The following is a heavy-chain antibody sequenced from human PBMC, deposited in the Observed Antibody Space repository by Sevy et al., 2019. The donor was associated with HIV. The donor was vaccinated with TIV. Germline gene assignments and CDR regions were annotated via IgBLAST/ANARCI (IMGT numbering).Heavy chain of an antibody. J-gene: IGHJ6*02. CDR3: TRAMYYYDSGSYYGMDV. D-gene: IGHD3-10*01. V-gene: IGHV3-49*03. CDR2: IRNKTYGETR. Sequence: GGSLRLSCRGSGFNFGDYIMSWFRQAPGKGLDWVGFIRNKTYGETREYAASVKGRDTISRDDSKGIAYLQMNSLKTEDTARYYCTRAMYYYDSGSYYGMDVWGQGTTVTVSS. CDR1: GFNFGDYI.